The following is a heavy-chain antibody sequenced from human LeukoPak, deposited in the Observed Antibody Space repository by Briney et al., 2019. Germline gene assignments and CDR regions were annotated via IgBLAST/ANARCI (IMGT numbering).Heavy chain of an antibody. D-gene: IGHD3-22*01. CDR2: ISSSGSTI. Sequence: PGGSLRLSCAASGFTFSDYYMSWIRQAPGKGLEWVSYISSSGSTIYYADSVKGRFTISRDNAKNSLYLQMNSLRAEDTAVYYCARDRGYYDSSGYYSPYYFDYWGQGTLVTVSS. CDR1: GFTFSDYY. J-gene: IGHJ4*02. V-gene: IGHV3-11*04. CDR3: ARDRGYYDSSGYYSPYYFDY.